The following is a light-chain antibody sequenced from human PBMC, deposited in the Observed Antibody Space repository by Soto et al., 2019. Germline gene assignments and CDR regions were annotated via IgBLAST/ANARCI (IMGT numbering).Light chain of an antibody. V-gene: IGLV2-14*01. J-gene: IGLJ2*01. CDR1: SSDVGAYSS. CDR3: SSYTTSSTLVI. Sequence: QSVLTQPASVSGSPGQPITISCTGTSSDVGAYSSVSWYQQHPGKAPKLMIYEVSNRPSGVSNRFSGSKSGNTASLTISGLQAEDEADYYCSSYTTSSTLVIFGGGTKVTVL. CDR2: EVS.